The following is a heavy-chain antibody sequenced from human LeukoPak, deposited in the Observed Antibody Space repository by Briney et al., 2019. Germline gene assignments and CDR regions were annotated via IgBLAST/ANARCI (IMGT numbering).Heavy chain of an antibody. J-gene: IGHJ4*02. Sequence: GGSLRLSCAASGFTFSNYAMSWVRQAPGKGLEWVSTISDSGGSTYYADSVEGRFTISRDNSKNTLYLQMNSLRVEDTAIYYCAKANWVSNADAVWWGQGTQVTVSS. CDR3: AKANWVSNADAVW. CDR2: ISDSGGST. V-gene: IGHV3-23*01. CDR1: GFTFSNYA. D-gene: IGHD1-1*01.